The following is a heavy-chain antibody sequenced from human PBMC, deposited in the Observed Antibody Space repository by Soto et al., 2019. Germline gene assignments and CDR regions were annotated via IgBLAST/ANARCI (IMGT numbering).Heavy chain of an antibody. CDR1: GGSISTANW. CDR2: IFNSGST. J-gene: IGHJ3*02. Sequence: QVQLHESGPGLVKPSGTLSLTCTVSGGSISTANWWAWVRRPPGKGLEWIGEIFNSGSTNYNASLNGTLFIFVDNSNNYFSPKVIPFTAAETAFYYCDRDGGGIDIWGQGTMVTVSS. V-gene: IGHV4-4*02. D-gene: IGHD3-16*01. CDR3: DRDGGGIDI.